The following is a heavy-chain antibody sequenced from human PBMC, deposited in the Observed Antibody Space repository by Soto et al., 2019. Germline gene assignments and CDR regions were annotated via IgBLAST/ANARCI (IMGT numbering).Heavy chain of an antibody. CDR1: GFTFSSYA. D-gene: IGHD3-10*01. CDR2: ISGSGGST. Sequence: EVQLLESGGGLVQPGGSLRLSCAASGFTFSSYAMSWVRQAPGKGLEWVSAISGSGGSTYYADSVKGRFTSSRDNSMNTLYLQMNSLRAEDTVVYYCAKKAWWMVRGVLRYFLHWGQGTLVTVSS. V-gene: IGHV3-23*01. CDR3: AKKAWWMVRGVLRYFLH. J-gene: IGHJ1*01.